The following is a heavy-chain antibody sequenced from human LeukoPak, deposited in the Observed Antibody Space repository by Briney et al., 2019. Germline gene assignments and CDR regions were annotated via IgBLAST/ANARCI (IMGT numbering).Heavy chain of an antibody. D-gene: IGHD4-17*01. Sequence: SVKVSCKASGYAFTSYGISWVRQAPGQGLEWMGRIIPILGIANYAQKFQGRVTITADKSTSTAYMELGSLRSEDTAVYYCARADTVTTPFDYWGQGTLVTVSS. CDR1: GYAFTSYG. CDR2: IIPILGIA. J-gene: IGHJ4*02. CDR3: ARADTVTTPFDY. V-gene: IGHV1-69*04.